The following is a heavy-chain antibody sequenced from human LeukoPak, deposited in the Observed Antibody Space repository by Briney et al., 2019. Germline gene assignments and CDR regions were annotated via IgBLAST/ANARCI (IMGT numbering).Heavy chain of an antibody. CDR1: GFTFSSYS. J-gene: IGHJ4*02. V-gene: IGHV3-48*01. Sequence: GGSLRLSCAASGFTFSSYSMNWVRQAPGKGLEWVSYISSSSSTIYYADSVKGRFTISRDNAKNSLYLQMNSLRAEDTAVYYCARQHQTYYDYVWGSYRYFDYWGQGTLVTVPS. CDR3: ARQHQTYYDYVWGSYRYFDY. CDR2: ISSSSSTI. D-gene: IGHD3-16*02.